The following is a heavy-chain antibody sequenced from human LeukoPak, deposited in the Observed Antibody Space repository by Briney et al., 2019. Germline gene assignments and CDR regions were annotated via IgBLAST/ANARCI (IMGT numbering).Heavy chain of an antibody. D-gene: IGHD6-13*01. CDR1: GFTFSGYW. J-gene: IGHJ4*02. CDR3: AKRRGSSWYQDIEY. Sequence: GGSLRLSCAASGFTFSGYWMSWVRQAPGKGLEWVSAISGSGNSTYYADSVKGRFTISRDNSKNTLYLQMNSLRAEDTALYYCAKRRGSSWYQDIEYWGQGTLVTVSS. V-gene: IGHV3-23*01. CDR2: ISGSGNST.